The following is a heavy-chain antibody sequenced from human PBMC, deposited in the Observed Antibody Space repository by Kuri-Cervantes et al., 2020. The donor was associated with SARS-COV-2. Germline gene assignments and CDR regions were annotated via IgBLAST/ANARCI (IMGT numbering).Heavy chain of an antibody. V-gene: IGHV3-38-3*01. CDR2: ISGGST. D-gene: IGHD3-22*01. CDR3: TKLRAYYYDSSGYYWDDAFDI. J-gene: IGHJ3*02. Sequence: GESLKISCAASGFTVSSNEMSWVRQAPGKGLEWVSSISGGSTYYADSRKGRFTISRDNSKNTLHLQMNSLRAEDTAVYYCTKLRAYYYDSSGYYWDDAFDIWGQGTMVTVSS. CDR1: GFTVSSNE.